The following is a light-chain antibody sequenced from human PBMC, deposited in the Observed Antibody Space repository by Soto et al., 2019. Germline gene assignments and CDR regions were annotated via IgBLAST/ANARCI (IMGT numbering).Light chain of an antibody. CDR3: QQYGSSPSIT. CDR2: GAS. J-gene: IGKJ5*01. Sequence: EIVMTQSPATLSVSPGERATLSCRASQSVSSSYLAWYHQKPGQAXRLLIYGASSRATGIPDRFSGSWSGTAFNLTISRLEPQDLAVYYWQQYGSSPSITFGQGTRLE. V-gene: IGKV3-20*01. CDR1: QSVSSSY.